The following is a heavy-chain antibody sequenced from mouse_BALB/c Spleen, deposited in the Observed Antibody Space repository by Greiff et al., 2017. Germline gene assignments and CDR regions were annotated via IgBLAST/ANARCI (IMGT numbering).Heavy chain of an antibody. V-gene: IGHV5-6-4*01. Sequence: EVQVVESGGGLVKPGGSLKLSCAASGFTFSSYTMSWVRQTPEKRLEWVATISSGGSYTYYPDSVKGRFTITKDNAKNTLYLQMSSLKSEDTAMYYCTRDQNDSDVGYWGQGTTLTVSS. CDR3: TRDQNDSDVGY. CDR2: ISSGGSYT. D-gene: IGHD2-3*01. J-gene: IGHJ2*01. CDR1: GFTFSSYT.